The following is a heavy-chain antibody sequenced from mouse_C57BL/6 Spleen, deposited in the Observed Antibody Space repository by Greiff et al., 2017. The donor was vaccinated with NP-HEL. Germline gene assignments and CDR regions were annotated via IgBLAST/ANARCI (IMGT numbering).Heavy chain of an antibody. Sequence: EVKLVESEGGLVQPGSSMKLSCTASGFTFSDYYMAWVRQVPEKGLEWVANINYDGSSTYYLDSLKSRFIISRDNAKNILYLQMSSLKSEDTATYYCAREGGSSGLDYWGQGTTLTVSS. J-gene: IGHJ2*01. D-gene: IGHD3-2*02. CDR1: GFTFSDYY. CDR3: AREGGSSGLDY. V-gene: IGHV5-16*01. CDR2: INYDGSST.